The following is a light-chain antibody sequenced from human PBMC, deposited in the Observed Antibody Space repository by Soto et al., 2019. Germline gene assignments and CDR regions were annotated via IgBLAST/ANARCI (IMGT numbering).Light chain of an antibody. Sequence: DRPMTQAPSTLYASIGYTVTSACLASQDLSTYLAWYQHKPGKAPDLLLYYASTFQSGVPSRFSGSASETEFTLTISILQADDFPTYFSQQYFSYRPFGQGTKLDIK. CDR3: QQYFSYRP. CDR1: QDLSTY. J-gene: IGKJ1*01. CDR2: YAS. V-gene: IGKV1-5*01.